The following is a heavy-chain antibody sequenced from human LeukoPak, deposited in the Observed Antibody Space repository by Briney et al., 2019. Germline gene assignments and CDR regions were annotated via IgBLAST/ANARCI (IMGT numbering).Heavy chain of an antibody. CDR1: GFTFSDYY. D-gene: IGHD1-26*01. J-gene: IGHJ4*02. V-gene: IGHV3-11*01. Sequence: GGSLRLSCTASGFTFSDYYMSWIRQAPGKGLEWISYISGSGSTVYNADSVKGRFTISRDNAKNSLYLQMNSLRAEDTAVYYCARELVGATFDYWGQGTLVTVSS. CDR2: ISGSGSTV. CDR3: ARELVGATFDY.